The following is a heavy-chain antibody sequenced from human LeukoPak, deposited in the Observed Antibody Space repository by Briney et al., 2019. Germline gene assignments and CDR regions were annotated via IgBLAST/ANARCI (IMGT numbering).Heavy chain of an antibody. CDR2: INPNSGST. D-gene: IGHD5-12*01. J-gene: IGHJ4*02. V-gene: IGHV1-2*02. CDR3: ARLPDVDIVATIDY. Sequence: ASVKVSCKSSGYTFTGYYMHWVRQAPGQGLEWMGGINPNSGSTNYAQKFQGRVTMTRDTSISTAYMELSRLRSDDTAVYYCARLPDVDIVATIDYWGQGTLVTVS. CDR1: GYTFTGYY.